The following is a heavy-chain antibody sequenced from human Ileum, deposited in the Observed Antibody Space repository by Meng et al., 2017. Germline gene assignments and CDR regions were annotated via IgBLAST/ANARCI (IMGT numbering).Heavy chain of an antibody. V-gene: IGHV3-48*03. CDR3: ANLWEQGY. D-gene: IGHD1-26*01. CDR2: ISNGGGRTI. Sequence: GGSLRLSCEVSGFIFSSFEMNWVRQAPGKGLEWISYISNGGGRTIYYADSVKGRFTISRDNAKNSLYLQMNSLRVDDTAVYYCANLWEQGYWGQGTLVTVSS. J-gene: IGHJ4*02. CDR1: GFIFSSFE.